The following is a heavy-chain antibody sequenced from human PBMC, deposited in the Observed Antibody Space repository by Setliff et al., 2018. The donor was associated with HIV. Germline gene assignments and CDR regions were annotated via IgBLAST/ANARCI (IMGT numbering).Heavy chain of an antibody. CDR2: IYTSGST. V-gene: IGHV4-4*07. Sequence: SETLSLTCNVSGGSISSYYWSWIRQPAGKGLEWIGHIYTSGSTNYNPSLKSRVTISVDTSKNQFSLRLTSVTAADTAVYYCARERSRGYTDPPRFDYWGQGTLVTVSS. CDR3: ARERSRGYTDPPRFDY. D-gene: IGHD5-18*01. J-gene: IGHJ4*02. CDR1: GGSISSYY.